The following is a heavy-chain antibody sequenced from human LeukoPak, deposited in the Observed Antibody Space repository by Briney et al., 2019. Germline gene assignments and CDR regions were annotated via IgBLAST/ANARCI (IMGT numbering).Heavy chain of an antibody. J-gene: IGHJ4*02. D-gene: IGHD2-8*01. V-gene: IGHV3-66*01. Sequence: GESLKISCAASGFTVSSNYMSWVRQAPGKGLEWVSIIYSGGSTYYADSVKGRFSISRDNSKNTLYLQMNGLRVEDTAVYYCARDPPAVSINTYAWGQGTLVTVSS. CDR2: IYSGGST. CDR3: ARDPPAVSINTYA. CDR1: GFTVSSNY.